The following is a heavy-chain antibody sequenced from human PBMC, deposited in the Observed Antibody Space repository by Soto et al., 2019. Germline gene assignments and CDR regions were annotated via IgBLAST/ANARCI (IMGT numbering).Heavy chain of an antibody. CDR3: ARDRHSFWSGYYDAFDI. Sequence: GGSLGLSCAASGFTVSSNYMSWVRQAPGKGLEWVSVIYSGGSTYYADSVKSRFTISRDNSKNTLYLQMNSLRAEDTAVYYCARDRHSFWSGYYDAFDIWGQGTMVTVSS. CDR1: GFTVSSNY. CDR2: IYSGGST. D-gene: IGHD3-3*01. V-gene: IGHV3-66*01. J-gene: IGHJ3*02.